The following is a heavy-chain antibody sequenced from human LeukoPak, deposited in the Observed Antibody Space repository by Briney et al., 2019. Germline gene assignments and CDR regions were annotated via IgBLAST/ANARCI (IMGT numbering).Heavy chain of an antibody. Sequence: PSETLSLTCTVSTHSVSTDYYWGWIRQPPGKGLEWVGNIYHDGSTYYTPSLKSRVTISVDTSKNQFSLKLSSVTAADTAVYYCARNPTIWSGYFNWFDPWGQGTLVTVSS. V-gene: IGHV4-38-2*02. J-gene: IGHJ5*02. D-gene: IGHD3-3*01. CDR1: THSVSTDYY. CDR2: IYHDGST. CDR3: ARNPTIWSGYFNWFDP.